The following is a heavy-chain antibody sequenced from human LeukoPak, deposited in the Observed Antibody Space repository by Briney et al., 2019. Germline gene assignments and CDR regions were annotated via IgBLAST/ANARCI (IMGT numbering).Heavy chain of an antibody. CDR1: GYTFTGYY. J-gene: IGHJ5*02. CDR2: INPNSGGT. V-gene: IGHV1-2*02. D-gene: IGHD6-6*01. Sequence: ASVKVSCKASGYTFTGYYMHWVRHAPGQGLEWMGCINPNSGGTNYAQKFQGRVTMTRDTSISTAYMELSRLRSDDTAVYYCARDGSSSSLNWFDPWGQGTLVTVSS. CDR3: ARDGSSSSLNWFDP.